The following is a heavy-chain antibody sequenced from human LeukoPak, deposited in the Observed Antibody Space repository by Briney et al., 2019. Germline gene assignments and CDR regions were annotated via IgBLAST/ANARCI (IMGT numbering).Heavy chain of an antibody. J-gene: IGHJ4*02. CDR2: ISFYDGNT. D-gene: IGHD6-13*01. Sequence: ASVKVSCKASGYTLTSHGISWVRQAPGQGLEWMGRISFYDGNTNYAQKLQGRMTMTTDTSTSTAYMELRSLRSDDTAVYYCAIEQTPPGIDYCGQGTLVTVSS. V-gene: IGHV1-18*04. CDR1: GYTLTSHG. CDR3: AIEQTPPGIDY.